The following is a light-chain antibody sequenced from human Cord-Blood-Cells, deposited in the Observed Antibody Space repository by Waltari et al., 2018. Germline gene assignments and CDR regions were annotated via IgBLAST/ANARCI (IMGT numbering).Light chain of an antibody. V-gene: IGKV1-39*01. J-gene: IGKJ1*01. Sequence: DIQMTQSPSSLSASVGDRVTITCRASQSISSYLNWYPKKPEKATKLLIYAASSLQPGVPSRFSGSGSGTDFTLTISSLQPEDFATYYCQQSYSTPRTFGQGTKLEIK. CDR2: AAS. CDR3: QQSYSTPRT. CDR1: QSISSY.